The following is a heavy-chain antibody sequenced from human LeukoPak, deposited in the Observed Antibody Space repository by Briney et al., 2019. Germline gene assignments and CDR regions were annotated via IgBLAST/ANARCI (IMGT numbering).Heavy chain of an antibody. D-gene: IGHD3-22*01. CDR1: GYTFSTYD. J-gene: IGHJ4*02. Sequence: ASVKVSCKASGYTFSTYDINWVRQATGQGLEWMGWMNPNSGNTGYAQKFQGRVTITRNTSISTAYMELSSLRSDDTAVYYCARGDYYDSSGYYSVVDYWGQGTLVTVSS. CDR3: ARGDYYDSSGYYSVVDY. V-gene: IGHV1-8*03. CDR2: MNPNSGNT.